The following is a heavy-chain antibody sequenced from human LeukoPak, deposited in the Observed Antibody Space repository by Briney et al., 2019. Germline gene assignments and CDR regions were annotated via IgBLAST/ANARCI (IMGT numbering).Heavy chain of an antibody. V-gene: IGHV3-72*01. CDR3: VRGRYSSTWLDY. J-gene: IGHJ4*02. CDR2: IRNKANSYTT. D-gene: IGHD6-13*01. CDR1: GFTFSDHF. Sequence: GGSLRLSCAASGFTFSDHFMDWVRQAPRKGLEWVGRIRNKANSYTTEYAASVTGRFTISRDDSKKSLYLQMNSLKTEDTAVYYCVRGRYSSTWLDYWGQGTLVTVSS.